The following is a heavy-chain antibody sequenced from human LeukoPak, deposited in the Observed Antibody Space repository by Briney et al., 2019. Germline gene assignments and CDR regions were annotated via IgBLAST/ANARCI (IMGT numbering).Heavy chain of an antibody. CDR1: VLSYSHYW. D-gene: IGHD2-21*02. V-gene: IGHV3-7*01. Sequence: GGSLRLSCVASVLSYSHYWMSWVRQAPGKGLEWVATIKEDGSDKSYVDSVKGRFTISRDNAKNSLYLQMNSLRVEDTAVYYCARGNYGDYTYWGQGTLVTVSS. J-gene: IGHJ4*02. CDR2: IKEDGSDK. CDR3: ARGNYGDYTY.